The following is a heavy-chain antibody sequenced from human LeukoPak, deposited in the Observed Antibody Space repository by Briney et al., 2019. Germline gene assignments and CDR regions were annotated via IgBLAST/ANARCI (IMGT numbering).Heavy chain of an antibody. CDR2: ISYDGSNK. Sequence: GRSLRLSCAASGLTFSSYAMHWVRQAPGKGLEWVAVISYDGSNKYYADSVKGRFTISRDNSKNTLYLQMNSLRAEDTAVYYCARDWHSFDYWGQGTLVTVSS. V-gene: IGHV3-30-3*01. CDR1: GLTFSSYA. CDR3: ARDWHSFDY. J-gene: IGHJ4*02.